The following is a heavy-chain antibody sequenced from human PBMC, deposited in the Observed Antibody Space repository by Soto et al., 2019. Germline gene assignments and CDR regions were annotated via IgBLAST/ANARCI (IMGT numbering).Heavy chain of an antibody. CDR1: GYTFINYG. D-gene: IGHD1-26*01. J-gene: IGHJ3*02. CDR3: ARASLSGTDACDI. CDR2: ISAYNGNT. V-gene: IGHV1-18*01. Sequence: QGQLVQSGAEVKKPGASVKVSCKASGYTFINYGVTWVRQAPGQGLEWMGWISAYNGNTNYAQKLQGRVTLTTDTSTSTAYMELGSLTPDDTAVYYCARASLSGTDACDIWGQGTMVTVSS.